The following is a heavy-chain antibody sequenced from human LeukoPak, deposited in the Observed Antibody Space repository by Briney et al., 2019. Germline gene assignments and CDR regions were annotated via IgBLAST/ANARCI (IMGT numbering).Heavy chain of an antibody. J-gene: IGHJ4*02. CDR3: ARGARRSIGGSGTGFDY. Sequence: ASVKVSCKASGYTFTSYAMNWVRQAPGQGLEWMGWINTNTGNPTYAQGFTGRFVFSLDTSVSTAYLQISSLKAEDTAVYYCARGARRSIGGSGTGFDYWGQGTLVTVSS. CDR2: INTNTGNP. D-gene: IGHD2-8*02. CDR1: GYTFTSYA. V-gene: IGHV7-4-1*02.